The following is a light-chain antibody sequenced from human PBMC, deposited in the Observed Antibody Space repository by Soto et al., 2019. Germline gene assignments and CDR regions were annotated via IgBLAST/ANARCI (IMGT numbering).Light chain of an antibody. J-gene: IGLJ1*01. CDR3: YSYAGENLYV. CDR2: EGT. Sequence: QSALTQPASVSASPGQSITIPCTGTSSDVGSYNLVSWFQQHPGKVPKLLIYEGTKRPSGLSDRFSGSKSGTTDSLTISGLQAEDEAHYYCYSYAGENLYVSGTGTKVTVL. V-gene: IGLV2-23*01. CDR1: SSDVGSYNL.